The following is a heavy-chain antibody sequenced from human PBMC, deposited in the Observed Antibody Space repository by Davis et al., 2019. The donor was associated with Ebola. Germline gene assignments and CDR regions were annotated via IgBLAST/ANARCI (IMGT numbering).Heavy chain of an antibody. CDR1: GFTVRNNH. D-gene: IGHD4-17*01. Sequence: GESLKISCAASGFTVRNNHISWVRQAPGKGLEWVSVLYRGGPTHYADSVQGRFTIPRDDSKNTLSLQMNSLRAEDTAVYYCAREVGSTLRGLEYYFDSWGQGTLVTVSS. V-gene: IGHV3-66*01. J-gene: IGHJ4*02. CDR2: LYRGGPT. CDR3: AREVGSTLRGLEYYFDS.